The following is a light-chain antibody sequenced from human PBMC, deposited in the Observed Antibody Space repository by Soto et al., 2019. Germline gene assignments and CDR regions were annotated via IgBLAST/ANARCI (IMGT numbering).Light chain of an antibody. CDR2: ENN. CDR1: SSNIGNNY. J-gene: IGLJ3*02. V-gene: IGLV1-51*02. CDR3: GTWDSSLSARV. Sequence: QSVLTQPPSVSAAPGQKVTISCSGSSSNIGNNYVSWYQQLPGTAPKLLIYENNKRPSGIPDRFSGYKSGTSATLGITGLQAGDEADYYCGTWDSSLSARVFGGGTKVTVL.